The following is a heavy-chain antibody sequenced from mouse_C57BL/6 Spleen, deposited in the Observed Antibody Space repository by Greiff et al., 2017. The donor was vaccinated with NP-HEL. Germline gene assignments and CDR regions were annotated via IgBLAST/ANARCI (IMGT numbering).Heavy chain of an antibody. D-gene: IGHD2-10*02. Sequence: VQLQQPGAELVKPGASVKLSCKASGYTFTSYWMHWVKQRPGQGLEWIGMIHPNSGSTNYNEKFKSKATLTVDKSSSTAYMQLSSLTSEDSAVYYCARTYGNYRFAYWGQGTLVTVSA. J-gene: IGHJ3*01. V-gene: IGHV1-64*01. CDR3: ARTYGNYRFAY. CDR1: GYTFTSYW. CDR2: IHPNSGST.